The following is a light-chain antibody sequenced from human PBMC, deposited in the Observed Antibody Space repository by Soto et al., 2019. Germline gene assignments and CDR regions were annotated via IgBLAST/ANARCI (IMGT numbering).Light chain of an antibody. J-gene: IGKJ1*01. CDR3: QHYNSYSEA. Sequence: IRLTQSPPTLSASVGDRVTITCRASQTITTWLAWYQQKPGKAPKLLIYKASTLKSGVPSRFSGSGSGTEFTLTISSLQPDDFATYYCQHYNSYSEAFGQGTKVAIK. CDR1: QTITTW. V-gene: IGKV1-5*03. CDR2: KAS.